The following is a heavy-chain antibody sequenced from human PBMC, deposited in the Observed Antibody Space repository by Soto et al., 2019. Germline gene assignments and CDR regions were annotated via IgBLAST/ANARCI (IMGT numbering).Heavy chain of an antibody. Sequence: LRLSCAASGFTFSSYGMHWVRQAPGKGLEWVAVISYDGSNKYYADSVKGRFTISRDNSKNTLYLQMNSLRAEDTAVYYCAKGPLTAMVYFDYWGQGTLVTVSS. CDR3: AKGPLTAMVYFDY. CDR1: GFTFSSYG. CDR2: ISYDGSNK. J-gene: IGHJ4*02. V-gene: IGHV3-30*18. D-gene: IGHD5-18*01.